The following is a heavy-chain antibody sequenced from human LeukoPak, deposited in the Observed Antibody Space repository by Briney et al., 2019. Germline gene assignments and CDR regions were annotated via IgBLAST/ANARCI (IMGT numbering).Heavy chain of an antibody. V-gene: IGHV1-18*01. Sequence: ASVKVSCKASGYTFTSYGISWVRQAPGQGLEWMGWISAYNGNTNYAQKLQGRVTMTTDTSTSTAYMELRSLRSDDTAVYYCARRRYYDFWSCYYAFDIWGQGTMVTVSS. CDR2: ISAYNGNT. CDR1: GYTFTSYG. J-gene: IGHJ3*02. CDR3: ARRRYYDFWSCYYAFDI. D-gene: IGHD3-3*01.